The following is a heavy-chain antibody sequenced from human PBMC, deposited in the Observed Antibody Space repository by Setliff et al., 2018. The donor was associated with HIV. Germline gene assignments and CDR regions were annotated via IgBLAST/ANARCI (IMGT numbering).Heavy chain of an antibody. CDR3: ARLLYSYGYGAFDI. CDR1: GYTFTSFA. Sequence: ASVKVSCKASGYTFTSFAIHWVRQAPGHGLEWMGWINAGNGDTEYSQKLQGRVTMTTDTSTSTAYMELRSLRSDDTAVYYCARLLYSYGYGAFDIWGQGTMVTVSS. D-gene: IGHD5-18*01. CDR2: INAGNGDT. V-gene: IGHV1-3*01. J-gene: IGHJ3*02.